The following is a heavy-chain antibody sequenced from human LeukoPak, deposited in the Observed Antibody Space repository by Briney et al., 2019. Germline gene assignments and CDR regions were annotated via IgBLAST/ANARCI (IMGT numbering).Heavy chain of an antibody. V-gene: IGHV1-18*01. CDR3: ARGSPHYDSSGYYEDAFDI. CDR2: ISAYNGNT. CDR1: GYTFTSYG. Sequence: ASVKVSCKASGYTFTSYGISWVRQAPGQGLEWMGWISAYNGNTNYAQKLQGRVTMTTDTSTSTAYMELRSLRSDDTAVYYCARGSPHYDSSGYYEDAFDIWGQGTMVTVSS. J-gene: IGHJ3*02. D-gene: IGHD3-22*01.